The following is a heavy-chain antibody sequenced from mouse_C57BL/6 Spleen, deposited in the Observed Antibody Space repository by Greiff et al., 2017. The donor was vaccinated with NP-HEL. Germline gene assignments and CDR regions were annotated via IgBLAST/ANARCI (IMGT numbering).Heavy chain of an antibody. CDR2: ISYDGSN. CDR1: GYSITSGYY. CDR3: ARGWDEGFDY. Sequence: EVKLMESGPGLVKPSQSLSLTCSVTGYSITSGYYWNWIRQFPGNKLEWMGYISYDGSNNYNPSLKNRISITRDTSKNQFFLKLNSVTTEDTATYYCARGWDEGFDYWGQGTTLTVSS. V-gene: IGHV3-6*01. D-gene: IGHD4-1*01. J-gene: IGHJ2*01.